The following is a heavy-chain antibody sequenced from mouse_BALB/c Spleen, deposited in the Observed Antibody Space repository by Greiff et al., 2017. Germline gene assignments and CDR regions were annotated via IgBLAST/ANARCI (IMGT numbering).Heavy chain of an antibody. CDR2: IWGDGST. CDR1: GFSLTGYG. Sequence: VKVVESGPGLVAPSQSLSITCTVSGFSLTGYGVNWVRQPPGKGLEWLGMIWGDGSTDYNSALKSRLSISKDNSKSQVFLKMNSLQTDDTARYYCARDRGSSYGYFDVWGAGTTVTVSS. J-gene: IGHJ1*01. V-gene: IGHV2-6-7*01. CDR3: ARDRGSSYGYFDV. D-gene: IGHD1-1*01.